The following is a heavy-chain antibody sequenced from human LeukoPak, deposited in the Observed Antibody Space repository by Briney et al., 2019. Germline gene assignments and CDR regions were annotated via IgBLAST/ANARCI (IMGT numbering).Heavy chain of an antibody. J-gene: IGHJ3*02. CDR3: AREVAYSSFFEAFDI. Sequence: GGSLRLSCAASGFTFSNYNMNWVRQAPGKGLEWVSYISSRGSYTYYADSVKGRFTISRDNAKNSLYLQMNSLRAEDTAVYYCAREVAYSSFFEAFDIWGQGTMVTVSS. V-gene: IGHV3-21*06. D-gene: IGHD6-6*01. CDR1: GFTFSNYN. CDR2: ISSRGSYT.